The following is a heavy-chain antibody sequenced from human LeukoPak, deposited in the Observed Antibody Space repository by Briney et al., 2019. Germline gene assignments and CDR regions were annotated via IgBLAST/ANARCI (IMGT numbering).Heavy chain of an antibody. Sequence: GGSLRLSCAASGFTFSSYGMHWVRQAPGKGLEWVAVIWYNGSNKYYADSVKGRFTISRDNSKNTLYLQMNSLRAEATAVYYCAREGTGAPGDWFDPWAQGTLVTVSS. V-gene: IGHV3-33*01. CDR3: AREGTGAPGDWFDP. CDR1: GFTFSSYG. D-gene: IGHD3/OR15-3a*01. CDR2: IWYNGSNK. J-gene: IGHJ5*02.